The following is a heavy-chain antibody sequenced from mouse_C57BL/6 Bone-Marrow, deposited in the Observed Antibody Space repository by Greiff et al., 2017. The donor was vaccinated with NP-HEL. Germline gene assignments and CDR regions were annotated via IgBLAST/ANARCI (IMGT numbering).Heavy chain of an antibody. CDR2: IHPNSGST. Sequence: VKLQQPGAELVKPGASVKLSCKASGYTFTSYWMHWVKQRPGLGLEWIGMIHPNSGSTNYNEKFKSKATLTVDKSSSTAYMQLSSLTSEDSAVYYCAREHYGSSDYWGQGTTLTVSS. D-gene: IGHD1-1*01. V-gene: IGHV1-64*01. CDR3: AREHYGSSDY. CDR1: GYTFTSYW. J-gene: IGHJ2*01.